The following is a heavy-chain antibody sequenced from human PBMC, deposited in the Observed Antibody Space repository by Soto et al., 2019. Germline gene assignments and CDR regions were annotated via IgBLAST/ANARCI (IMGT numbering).Heavy chain of an antibody. CDR1: GGTFSSYA. Sequence: SVKVSCKASGGTFSSYAISWVRQVPGQGLEWMGGIIPIFGTANYAQKFQGRVTITADESTSKAYMELSSLRSEDTAVYYCARGEQQLVRIYAFDIWGQGTRVTVSS. CDR2: IIPIFGTA. D-gene: IGHD6-13*01. CDR3: ARGEQQLVRIYAFDI. V-gene: IGHV1-69*13. J-gene: IGHJ3*02.